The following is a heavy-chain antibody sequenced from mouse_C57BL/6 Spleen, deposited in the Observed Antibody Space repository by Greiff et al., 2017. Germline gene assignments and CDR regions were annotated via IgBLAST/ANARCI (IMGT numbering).Heavy chain of an antibody. CDR3: AQMGIYYGNPYYFDY. J-gene: IGHJ2*01. CDR1: GFTFSSYA. Sequence: EVKVVESGGGLVKPGGSLKLSCAASGFTFSSYAMSWVRQTPEKRLEWVATISGGGSYTYYPDNVKGRFTISRDNAKNNLYMQMSHLKSEDTAMYYCAQMGIYYGNPYYFDYWGQGTTLTVSS. V-gene: IGHV5-4*03. CDR2: ISGGGSYT. D-gene: IGHD2-1*01.